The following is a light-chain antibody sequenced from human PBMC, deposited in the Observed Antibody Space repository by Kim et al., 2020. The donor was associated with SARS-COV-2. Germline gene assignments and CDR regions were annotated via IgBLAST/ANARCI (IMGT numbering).Light chain of an antibody. CDR1: QGISSA. CDR3: QQFKNYPIT. Sequence: AIQLTQSPSSLSASVGDRVTITCRTSQGISSALAWYQQKPGKSPKLLIYDASNLENGVPSRFSGSGSETDFTLTISSLQAEDFAVYYCQQFKNYPITFGQGTRLEIK. V-gene: IGKV1D-13*01. CDR2: DAS. J-gene: IGKJ5*01.